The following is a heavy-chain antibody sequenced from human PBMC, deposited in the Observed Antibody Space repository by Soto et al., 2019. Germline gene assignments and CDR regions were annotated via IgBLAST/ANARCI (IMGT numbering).Heavy chain of an antibody. D-gene: IGHD5-12*01. J-gene: IGHJ4*02. V-gene: IGHV1-69*13. CDR2: IVHVIGRP. Sequence: SVTVSCQASGCSFRNFGIRWVRQANGQGIEWRGGIVHVIGRPNYAQRFRSRLTMTADESTSTGYMELISLRSDDTAVYYCAREGSGYDLWGQGTQVTVYS. CDR3: AREGSGYDL. CDR1: GCSFRNFG.